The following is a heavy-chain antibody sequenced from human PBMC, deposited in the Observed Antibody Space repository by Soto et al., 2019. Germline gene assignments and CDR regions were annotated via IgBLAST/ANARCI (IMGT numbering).Heavy chain of an antibody. CDR1: GGSISTSRSY. CDR2: IFYSGST. Sequence: SETLSLTCSFSGGSISTSRSYWAWIRQPPGKGLEWLANIFYSGSTFYNPSLASRVSVSVDTSKNEFSLKLRSVTAADTAVYYCARRPTTGDTDLWFDPWGQGTLVTVSS. D-gene: IGHD2-21*01. V-gene: IGHV4-39*01. J-gene: IGHJ5*02. CDR3: ARRPTTGDTDLWFDP.